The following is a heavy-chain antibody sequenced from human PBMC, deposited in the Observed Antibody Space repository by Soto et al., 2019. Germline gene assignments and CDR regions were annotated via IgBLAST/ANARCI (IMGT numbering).Heavy chain of an antibody. V-gene: IGHV3-30-3*02. Sequence: PGGSLRLSCAASGFTFSSYAMHWVRQAPGKGLEWVAFISHDGNTTFYADSVKGRITISRDNSKNTLYLQMNSLRAEDTAVYYCAKSKGRIAVAGTYYYYGMDVWGQGTTVTVSS. D-gene: IGHD6-19*01. J-gene: IGHJ6*02. CDR1: GFTFSSYA. CDR3: AKSKGRIAVAGTYYYYGMDV. CDR2: ISHDGNTT.